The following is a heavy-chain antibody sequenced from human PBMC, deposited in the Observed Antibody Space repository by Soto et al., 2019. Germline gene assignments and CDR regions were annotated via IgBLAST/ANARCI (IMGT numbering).Heavy chain of an antibody. CDR1: GFSVSRYA. D-gene: IGHD3-3*01. Sequence: EVQLLESGGGLVQPGGSLRLSCAASGFSVSRYAMMWVRQPPGKGQEWVAGMTGSGGDIRYADPVKGRFTISKDNSKNTLYLQMNSLRAEDTAVYYCAKEKSVPSSYYDFWSGYSYYFDYWGQGTLVTVSS. V-gene: IGHV3-23*01. CDR3: AKEKSVPSSYYDFWSGYSYYFDY. J-gene: IGHJ4*02. CDR2: MTGSGGDI.